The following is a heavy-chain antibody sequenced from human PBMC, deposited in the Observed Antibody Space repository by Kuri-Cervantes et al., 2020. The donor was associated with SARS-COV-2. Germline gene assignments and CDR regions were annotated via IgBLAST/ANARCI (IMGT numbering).Heavy chain of an antibody. CDR2: ISYDGSNK. Sequence: GGSLRLSCAASGFTVSSNYMSWVRQAPGKGLEWVAVISYDGSNKYYADSVKGRFTISRDNSKNTLYLQMNSLRAEDTAVYYCAKDFFRGGRMTTVTTAGFFDYRGQGTLVTVSS. D-gene: IGHD4-17*01. CDR1: GFTVSSNY. V-gene: IGHV3-30*18. CDR3: AKDFFRGGRMTTVTTAGFFDY. J-gene: IGHJ4*02.